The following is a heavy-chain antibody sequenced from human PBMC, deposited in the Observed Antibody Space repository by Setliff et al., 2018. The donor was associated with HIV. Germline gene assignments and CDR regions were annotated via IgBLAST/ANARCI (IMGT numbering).Heavy chain of an antibody. Sequence: PGGSLRLSCAGSGFTFSNYAMSWVRQAPGKGLEWVSTISGSDDNTYYADSVKGRFTISRDNSKNTLYLQMNSLKTEDTAVYYCTTYPNANIRYWGRGTLVTVSS. CDR1: GFTFSNYA. V-gene: IGHV3-23*01. CDR2: ISGSDDNT. CDR3: TTYPNANIRY. D-gene: IGHD4-4*01. J-gene: IGHJ4*02.